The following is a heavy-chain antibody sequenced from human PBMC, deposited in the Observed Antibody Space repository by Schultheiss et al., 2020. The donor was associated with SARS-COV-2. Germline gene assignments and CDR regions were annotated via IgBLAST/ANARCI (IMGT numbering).Heavy chain of an antibody. CDR2: IYPGDSDT. CDR1: GYSFTSYW. V-gene: IGHV5-51*01. D-gene: IGHD1-26*01. J-gene: IGHJ3*02. Sequence: GGSLRLSCKGSGYSFTSYWIGWVRQMPGKGLEWMGIIYPGDSDTRYSPSFQGQVTISADKSISTAYLQWSSLKASDTAMYYCARRSERSDAFDIWGQGTMVTVSS. CDR3: ARRSERSDAFDI.